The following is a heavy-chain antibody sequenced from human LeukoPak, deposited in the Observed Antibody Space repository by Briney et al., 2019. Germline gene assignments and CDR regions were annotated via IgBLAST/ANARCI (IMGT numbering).Heavy chain of an antibody. CDR1: GGSISSYY. D-gene: IGHD2-21*02. CDR3: TRDNGGDWYAFDI. V-gene: IGHV4-4*07. J-gene: IGHJ3*02. CDR2: IYTSGST. Sequence: SEALSLTCTVSGGSISSYYWSWIRQPAGKGLEWIGRIYTSGSTNYNPSLKSRVTMSVDTSKNQFSLKLSSVNAADTALYYCTRDNGGDWYAFDIWGQGTVVTVSS.